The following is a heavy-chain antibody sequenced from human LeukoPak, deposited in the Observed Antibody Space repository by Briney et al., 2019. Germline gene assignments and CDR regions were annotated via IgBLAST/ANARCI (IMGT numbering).Heavy chain of an antibody. D-gene: IGHD6-19*01. V-gene: IGHV3-13*04. Sequence: GGSLRLSCAASGFTLTSHDMYWVRQSTGKGLEWVSAIGIAGDTYYPDSAKGRFTISRENAKNSLYLQMNSLRAGDTAVYYCARAGSGWYYFDYWGQGTLVTVSS. CDR2: IGIAGDT. CDR1: GFTLTSHD. CDR3: ARAGSGWYYFDY. J-gene: IGHJ4*02.